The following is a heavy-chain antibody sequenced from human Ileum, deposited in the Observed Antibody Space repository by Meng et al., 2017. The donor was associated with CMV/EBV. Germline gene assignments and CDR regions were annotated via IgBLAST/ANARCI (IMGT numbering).Heavy chain of an antibody. J-gene: IGHJ4*02. D-gene: IGHD4-11*01. CDR1: GGTFGNYP. CDR3: AREAYTAYYFDY. V-gene: IGHV1-69*04. Sequence: SCKASGGTFGNYPTTWVRQAPGQGLEWMGRIVPVLGIASYAQKFRGRVTITADRSTGTAYMELNRLTSEDTAMYYCAREAYTAYYFDYWGQGALVTVSS. CDR2: IVPVLGIA.